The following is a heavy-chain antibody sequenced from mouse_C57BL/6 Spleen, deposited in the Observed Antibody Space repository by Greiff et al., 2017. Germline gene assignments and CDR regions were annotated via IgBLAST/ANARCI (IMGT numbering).Heavy chain of an antibody. CDR2: ISGGGGNT. Sequence: EVHLVESGGGLVKPGGSLKLSCAASGFTFSSYTMSWVRQTPEKRLEWVATISGGGGNTYYPDSVKGRFTISRDNAKNTLYLQMSSLRSEDTALYYCARHYGNWYFDVWGTGTTVTVSS. CDR3: ARHYGNWYFDV. V-gene: IGHV5-9*01. D-gene: IGHD1-1*01. CDR1: GFTFSSYT. J-gene: IGHJ1*03.